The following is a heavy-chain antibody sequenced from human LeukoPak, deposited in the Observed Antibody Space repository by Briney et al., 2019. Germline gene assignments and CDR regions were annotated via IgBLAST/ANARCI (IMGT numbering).Heavy chain of an antibody. CDR3: ARSLGTYWGKDFLNWFDP. D-gene: IGHD3-16*01. CDR2: INPSVGTT. V-gene: IGHV1-46*01. CDR1: GYTFTNYY. Sequence: GASVKVSCKASGYTFTNYYIHWVRQAPGQGLEWMGTINPSVGTTRSAKGRASLTRDTSTSTVYMALSTLRSEDTAVYYCARSLGTYWGKDFLNWFDPWGQGTLVTVSS. J-gene: IGHJ5*02.